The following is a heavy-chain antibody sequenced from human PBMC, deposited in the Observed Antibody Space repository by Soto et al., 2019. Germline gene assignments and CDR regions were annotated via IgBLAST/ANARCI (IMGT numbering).Heavy chain of an antibody. J-gene: IGHJ4*02. CDR3: ARDVTAMEALYYYDT. D-gene: IGHD5-18*01. Sequence: QLQLVQSVAAVKKPGSSVNVSCKASGGTLNTYTISWVRQAPGQGLEWMGSILPFLGSTNYAKKFQGRVTITADQSTSTMELSSLRSEDTAVCFCARDVTAMEALYYYDTWGQGSLVTVSS. V-gene: IGHV1-69*08. CDR2: ILPFLGST. CDR1: GGTLNTYT.